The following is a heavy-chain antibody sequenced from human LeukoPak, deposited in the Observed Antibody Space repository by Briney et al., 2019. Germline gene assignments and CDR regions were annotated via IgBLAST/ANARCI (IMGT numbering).Heavy chain of an antibody. CDR1: GHSFSRNSAV. J-gene: IGHJ5*02. CDR3: AKGDSSGWYTNGFDP. CDR2: LYYRSKLYN. D-gene: IGHD6-19*01. Sequence: SQTLSLTCAISGHSFSRNSAVWNWISQSPARVLEWLGRLYYRSKLYNDYAVSGKHRMTINQDPSKHQFSLQLNSVTRDDSAVYYCAKGDSSGWYTNGFDPWGQGTLVTVSS. V-gene: IGHV6-1*01.